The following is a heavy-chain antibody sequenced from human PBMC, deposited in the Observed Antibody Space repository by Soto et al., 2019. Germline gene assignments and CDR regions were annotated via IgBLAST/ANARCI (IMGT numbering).Heavy chain of an antibody. CDR3: ARSHGESDYYYYGMDV. V-gene: IGHV1-18*01. Sequence: ASVKVSCKASGYTFTSYGISWVRQAPGQGLEWMGWISAYNGNTNYAQKLQGRVTMTTDTSTSTAYMQLRSLRSDDTAVYYCARSHGESDYYYYGMDVWGQGTTVTVSS. CDR2: ISAYNGNT. CDR1: GYTFTSYG. J-gene: IGHJ6*02. D-gene: IGHD4-17*01.